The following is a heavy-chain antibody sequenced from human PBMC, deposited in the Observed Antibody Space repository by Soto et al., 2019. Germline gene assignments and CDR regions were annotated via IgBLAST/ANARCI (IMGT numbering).Heavy chain of an antibody. CDR2: ISIGSSSM. V-gene: IGHV3-48*02. Sequence: GGSLRLSCEASGFTFRNYKMNWVRQAPGKGLEWVSQISIGSSSMDYADSVRGRFTISRDNAKNSLYLQMNSLRDDDTAVYYCARGSSNWAYYFDFWGQGTLVTVSS. CDR3: ARGSSNWAYYFDF. CDR1: GFTFRNYK. D-gene: IGHD6-13*01. J-gene: IGHJ4*02.